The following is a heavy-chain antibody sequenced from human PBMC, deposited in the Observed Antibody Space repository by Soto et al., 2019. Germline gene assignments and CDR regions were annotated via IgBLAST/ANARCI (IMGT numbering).Heavy chain of an antibody. D-gene: IGHD5-18*01. CDR1: GGSISSGGYY. CDR2: IYYSGST. J-gene: IGHJ6*02. V-gene: IGHV4-31*03. CDR3: ARVGYSYGGGGYYYYYGMDV. Sequence: SETLSLTCTVSGGSISSGGYYWSWIRQHPGKGLEWIGYIYYSGSTYYNPSLKSRVTISVDTSKNQFSLKLSSVTAADTAVYYCARVGYSYGGGGYYYYYGMDVWGQGTTVTVSS.